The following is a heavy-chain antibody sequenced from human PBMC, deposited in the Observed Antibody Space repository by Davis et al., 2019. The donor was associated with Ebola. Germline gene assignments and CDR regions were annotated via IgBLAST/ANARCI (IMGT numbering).Heavy chain of an antibody. Sequence: SETLSLTCAVSGASISSHYWSWIRQSPGNGLEWIGHIYYSGRTDYNPSFDYRVTISVDTSKNQFSLKLSSATAADTAVYYCARGRLWLSYYYYGMDVWGQGTTVTVSS. CDR3: ARGRLWLSYYYYGMDV. CDR1: GASISSHY. D-gene: IGHD5-18*01. V-gene: IGHV4-59*11. J-gene: IGHJ6*02. CDR2: IYYSGRT.